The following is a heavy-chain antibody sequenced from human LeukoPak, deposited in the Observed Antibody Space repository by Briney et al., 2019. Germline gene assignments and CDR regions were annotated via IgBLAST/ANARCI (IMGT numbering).Heavy chain of an antibody. CDR3: ARAHQGSGDCYSCERYFDY. D-gene: IGHD2-21*02. Sequence: PSETLSLTCTVSGGSISSHYWSWIRQPPGKGLEWIGYIYYSGSTNYNPSLKSRVTISVDTSKNQFSLKLSSVTAADTAVYYCARAHQGSGDCYSCERYFDYWGQGTLVTVSS. CDR1: GGSISSHY. J-gene: IGHJ4*02. CDR2: IYYSGST. V-gene: IGHV4-59*11.